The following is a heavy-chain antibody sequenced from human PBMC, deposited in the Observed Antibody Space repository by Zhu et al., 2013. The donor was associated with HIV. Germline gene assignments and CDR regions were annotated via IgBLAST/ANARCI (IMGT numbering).Heavy chain of an antibody. V-gene: IGHV1-2*04. CDR2: INPNSGGT. J-gene: IGHJ3*02. CDR1: GYSLSRLS. CDR3: ARTYCSGGSCYDAFDI. Sequence: QAHLVQSGAQLKEPGASVKVSCNVSGYSLSRLSIHWVRQAPGQGLEWMGWINPNSGGTNYAQKFQGWVTMTRDTSISTAYMELSRLRSDDTAVYYCARTYCSGGSCYDAFDIWGQGTMVTVSS. D-gene: IGHD2-15*01.